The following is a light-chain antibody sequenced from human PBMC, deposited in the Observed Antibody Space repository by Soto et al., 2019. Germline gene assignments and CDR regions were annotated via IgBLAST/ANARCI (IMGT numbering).Light chain of an antibody. CDR1: QDISNY. Sequence: DLHITQSPSSLPAPAGDRVTITCQASQDISNYLNWFQQKPGKAPKLLIYDASSLESGVPQRFSGSGSGTEFTLTISSLQTDDFSAYYCQQYHSYWTFGQGTKV. CDR3: QQYHSYWT. V-gene: IGKV1-16*01. J-gene: IGKJ1*01. CDR2: DAS.